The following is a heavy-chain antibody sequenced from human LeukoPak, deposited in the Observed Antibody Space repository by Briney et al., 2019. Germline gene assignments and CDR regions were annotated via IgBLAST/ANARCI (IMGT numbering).Heavy chain of an antibody. Sequence: SETLSLTCAVYGGSFSGYYWSWIRQPPGKGLEWIGEINHSGSTNYNPSLKSRVTISVDTSKNQFSLKLSSVTAADTAVYYCARLNPYRTVVRSNWFDPWGQGTLVTVSS. V-gene: IGHV4-34*01. CDR1: GGSFSGYY. CDR2: INHSGST. J-gene: IGHJ5*02. CDR3: ARLNPYRTVVRSNWFDP. D-gene: IGHD2-8*02.